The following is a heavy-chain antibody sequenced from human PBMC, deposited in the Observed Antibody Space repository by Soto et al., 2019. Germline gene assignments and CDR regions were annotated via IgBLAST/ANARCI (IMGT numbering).Heavy chain of an antibody. V-gene: IGHV4-59*04. CDR2: IYDSGST. D-gene: IGHD4-17*01. Sequence: PSATLSLTCTVSGGSISSSYWSWIRQPPGKGLEWIGEIYDSGSTYYNPSLKSRVTMSVDTSKNQFSLKLSSVTAADTAVYYCARFGGHTVTNDYWGQGTLVTVSS. J-gene: IGHJ4*02. CDR1: GGSISSSY. CDR3: ARFGGHTVTNDY.